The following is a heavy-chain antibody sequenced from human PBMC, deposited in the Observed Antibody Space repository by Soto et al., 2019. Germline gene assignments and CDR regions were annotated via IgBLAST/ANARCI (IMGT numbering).Heavy chain of an antibody. J-gene: IGHJ4*02. V-gene: IGHV3-30*04. CDR2: ISKDGSHK. D-gene: IGHD3-10*01. CDR3: ARSRSGAVADSFDL. Sequence: GGSLRLSCAASGFSFSRYAIHWVRQAPGKGLEWVAVISKDGSHKYYLESVKGRFTISRDNSKNILSLQMNSLRDEDTAVYYCARSRSGAVADSFDLWGQGTLVTVSS. CDR1: GFSFSRYA.